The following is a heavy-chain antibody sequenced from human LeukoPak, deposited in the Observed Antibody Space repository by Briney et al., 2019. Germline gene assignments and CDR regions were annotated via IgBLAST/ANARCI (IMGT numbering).Heavy chain of an antibody. D-gene: IGHD2-15*01. V-gene: IGHV3-13*05. CDR3: ARGLGYCSGGSCYNSDAFDI. CDR2: IGTAGDP. J-gene: IGHJ3*02. Sequence: PGGSLRLSCAASGFTFSSYDMHWVRQATGKGLEWVSAIGTAGDPYYPGSVKGRFTISRENAKNSLYLQMISLRAGDTAVYYCARGLGYCSGGSCYNSDAFDIWGQGTMVTVSS. CDR1: GFTFSSYD.